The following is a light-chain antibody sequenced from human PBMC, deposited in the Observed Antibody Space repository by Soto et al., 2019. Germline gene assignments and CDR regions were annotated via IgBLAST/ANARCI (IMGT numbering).Light chain of an antibody. Sequence: QSVLPPAASVSGSPGQSVTISCTGNSGDIGSYNRVSWYQQHPGKAPKLIIYEGTDRPSGVSNRFSGSKSGNTASLTISGLQAEDEAEYYCSSYTSSNTRACVFGTGTKV. CDR3: SSYTSSNTRACV. V-gene: IGLV2-14*01. CDR1: SGDIGSYNR. J-gene: IGLJ1*01. CDR2: EGT.